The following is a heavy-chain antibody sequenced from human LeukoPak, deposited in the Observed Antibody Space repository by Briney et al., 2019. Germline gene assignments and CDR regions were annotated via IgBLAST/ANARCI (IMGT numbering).Heavy chain of an antibody. J-gene: IGHJ4*02. CDR1: GFSFPSYW. Sequence: GGSLRLSCDVSGFSFPSYWMNWVRQAPGKGLEWVANINQAGSDKYYVDSVKGRFTISRDNARNSLYLQMNSLRAEDTAVYYCGRGDPDYWGQGTLVTVSS. CDR2: INQAGSDK. CDR3: GRGDPDY. V-gene: IGHV3-7*01.